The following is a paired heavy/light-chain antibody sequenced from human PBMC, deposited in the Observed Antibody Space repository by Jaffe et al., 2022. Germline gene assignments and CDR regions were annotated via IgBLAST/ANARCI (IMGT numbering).Light chain of an antibody. Sequence: SSELTQDPAVSVALGQTVRITCQGDSLRSYYASWYQQKPGQAPVLVIYGKNNRPSGIPDRFSGSSSGNTASLTITGAQAEDEADYYCNSRDSSGNHLGVFGGGTKLTVL. CDR2: GKN. J-gene: IGLJ3*02. CDR1: SLRSYY. CDR3: NSRDSSGNHLGV. V-gene: IGLV3-19*01.
Heavy chain of an antibody. V-gene: IGHV4-61*02. CDR2: IYTSGST. J-gene: IGHJ3*02. Sequence: QVQLQESGPGLVKPSQTLSLTCTVSGGSISSGSYYWSWIRQPAGKGLEWIGRIYTSGSTNYNPSLKSRVTISVDTSKNQFSLKLSSVTAADTAVYYCARDLSPQWRGVIISDAFDIWGQGTMVTVSS. CDR1: GGSISSGSYY. D-gene: IGHD3-10*01. CDR3: ARDLSPQWRGVIISDAFDI.